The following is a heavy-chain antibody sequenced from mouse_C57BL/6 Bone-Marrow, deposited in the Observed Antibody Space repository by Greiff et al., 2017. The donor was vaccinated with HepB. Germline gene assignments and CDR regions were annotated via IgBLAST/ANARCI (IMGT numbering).Heavy chain of an antibody. Sequence: QVQLQQSGPGLVQPSQSLSITCTVSGFSFTSYGVHWVRQSPGKGLEWLGVIWSGGSTDYNAAFISRLSISKDNSKSQVFFKMNSLQADDTAIYYCARSFYYYGSSCYAMDYWGQGTSVTVSS. V-gene: IGHV2-2*01. CDR1: GFSFTSYG. CDR3: ARSFYYYGSSCYAMDY. D-gene: IGHD1-1*01. CDR2: IWSGGST. J-gene: IGHJ4*01.